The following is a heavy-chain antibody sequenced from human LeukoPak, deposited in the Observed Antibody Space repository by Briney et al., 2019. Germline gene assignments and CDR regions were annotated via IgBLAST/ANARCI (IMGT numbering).Heavy chain of an antibody. CDR3: ARVTWFPGTSYYYMDV. D-gene: IGHD1-1*01. V-gene: IGHV4-34*01. CDR2: INHSGST. J-gene: IGHJ6*03. CDR1: GGSFSGYY. Sequence: KPSETLSLTCAVYGGSFSGYYWSWIRQPPGKGLEWIGEINHSGSTNYNPSLKSRVTISVDTSKKEFSLKLSSVTAADTAVYYCARVTWFPGTSYYYMDVWGKGTTVTVSS.